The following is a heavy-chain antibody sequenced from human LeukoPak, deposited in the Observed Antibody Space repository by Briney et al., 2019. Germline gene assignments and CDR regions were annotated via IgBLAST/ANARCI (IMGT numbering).Heavy chain of an antibody. D-gene: IGHD3-22*01. CDR1: GFTFSSYA. J-gene: IGHJ4*02. Sequence: LSGRSLRLSCAASGFTFSSYAMHWVRPAPGKGLEWVAVISYDGSNKYYADSVKGRFTISRDNSKNTLYLQMNSLRAEDTAVYYCARDGPQGDSSGYYYHDYWGQGTLVTVSS. V-gene: IGHV3-30*04. CDR3: ARDGPQGDSSGYYYHDY. CDR2: ISYDGSNK.